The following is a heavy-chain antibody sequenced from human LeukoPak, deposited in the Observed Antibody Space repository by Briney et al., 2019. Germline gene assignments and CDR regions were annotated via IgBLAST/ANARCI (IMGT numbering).Heavy chain of an antibody. CDR2: INPNSGAT. Sequence: GASVKLSCKASGYTFTGYFMHWVRQAPGQGLEWMGWINPNSGATIYAQKFQGRVTMTRDTSISTAHMELSRLRSDDTAVYYCARDGSGFGATFFDYWGQGTLVIVSS. CDR1: GYTFTGYF. J-gene: IGHJ4*02. D-gene: IGHD3-10*01. V-gene: IGHV1-2*02. CDR3: ARDGSGFGATFFDY.